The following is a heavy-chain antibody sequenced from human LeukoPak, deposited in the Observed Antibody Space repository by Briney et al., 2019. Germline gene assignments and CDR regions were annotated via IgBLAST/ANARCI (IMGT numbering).Heavy chain of an antibody. Sequence: PSETLSLTCTVSGDSINSLDLWNWVRQPPGKGLEWIGEMYLSGTTHSNPSVKSRVTISIDKSKNQFFLNLSSVTSADTAVYYCAGLVGRYSSGLYYYYFDYWGQGTLVTVSS. J-gene: IGHJ4*02. CDR3: AGLVGRYSSGLYYYYFDY. V-gene: IGHV4-4*02. CDR1: GDSINSLDL. CDR2: MYLSGTT. D-gene: IGHD3-22*01.